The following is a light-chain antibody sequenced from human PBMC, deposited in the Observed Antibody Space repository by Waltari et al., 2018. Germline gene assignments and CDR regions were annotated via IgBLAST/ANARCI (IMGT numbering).Light chain of an antibody. Sequence: DIQMTQSPSSLSASVGDRVTITCRASQGISNWLAWYQQKPGKAPKSLSYDASSLQSGVPSRFSGSRSGTRFTLTISSLQPEDFATYFCQQTSSFPRTFGQGTKVEIK. CDR3: QQTSSFPRT. V-gene: IGKV1-12*01. CDR2: DAS. J-gene: IGKJ1*01. CDR1: QGISNW.